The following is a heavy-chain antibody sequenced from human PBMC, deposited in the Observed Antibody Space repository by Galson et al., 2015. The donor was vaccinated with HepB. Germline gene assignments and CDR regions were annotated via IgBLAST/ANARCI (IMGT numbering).Heavy chain of an antibody. D-gene: IGHD4-17*01. CDR2: IKSKTDGGTT. Sequence: SLRLSCAASGFTFSNAWMSWVRQAPGKGLEWVGRIKSKTDGGTTDYAAPVKGRFTISRDDSKNTLYLQMNSLKTEDTAVYYCTTFRGGDYNVVDYWGQGTLVTVSS. J-gene: IGHJ4*02. CDR1: GFTFSNAW. CDR3: TTFRGGDYNVVDY. V-gene: IGHV3-15*01.